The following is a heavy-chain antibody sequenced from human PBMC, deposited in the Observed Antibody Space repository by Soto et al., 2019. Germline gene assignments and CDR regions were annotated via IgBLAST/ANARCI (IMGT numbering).Heavy chain of an antibody. CDR3: ARHSGYGVLGDY. CDR2: ISGSGGST. CDR1: GFTFTSYA. D-gene: IGHD5-12*01. Sequence: EVQLLESGGGLVQPGGSLRLSCAASGFTFTSYAMSWVRQAPGKGLEWVSAISGSGGSTYYADSVKGRFTISRDNSKNTLYLQMNSRRAADTAVYYCARHSGYGVLGDYWGQGTLVTVSS. J-gene: IGHJ4*02. V-gene: IGHV3-23*01.